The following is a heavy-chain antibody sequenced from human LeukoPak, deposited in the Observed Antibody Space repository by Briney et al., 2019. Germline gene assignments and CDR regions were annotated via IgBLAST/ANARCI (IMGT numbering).Heavy chain of an antibody. Sequence: GASVKVSCKASGGTFSSYAISWVRQAPGQGLEWMGGIIPIFGTANYAQKFQGRVTITADKSTSTAYMELSSLRSEDTAVYYCARVQLYDAFDIWGQGTMVTVSS. V-gene: IGHV1-69*06. CDR2: IIPIFGTA. J-gene: IGHJ3*02. D-gene: IGHD2-15*01. CDR1: GGTFSSYA. CDR3: ARVQLYDAFDI.